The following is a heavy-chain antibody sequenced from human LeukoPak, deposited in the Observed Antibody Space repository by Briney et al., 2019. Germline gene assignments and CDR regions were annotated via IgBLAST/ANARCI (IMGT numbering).Heavy chain of an antibody. CDR3: ASGVRVFGVVTSFEY. CDR1: GYTFTGYY. J-gene: IGHJ4*02. CDR2: INPNSGGT. Sequence: GASVKVSCKASGYTFTGYYMHWVRQAPGQGLEWMGWINPNSGGTNYAQKFQGWVTMTRDTSISTAYMELSRLRSEDTAVYYCASGVRVFGVVTSFEYWGQGTLVTVSS. D-gene: IGHD3-3*01. V-gene: IGHV1-2*04.